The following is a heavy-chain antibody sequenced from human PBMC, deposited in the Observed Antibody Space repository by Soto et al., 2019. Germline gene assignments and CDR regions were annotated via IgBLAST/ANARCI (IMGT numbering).Heavy chain of an antibody. V-gene: IGHV4-31*03. Sequence: LSLTCSVSGYSITAGGYYWSWIRQHPGKGLEWIGSFYSSGSIIYNPSLKSRVSISGDTSRNQFSMTLTSVTAADTALYYCARMYSSGSGWFHPWGQGTLVTVSS. CDR3: ARMYSSGSGWFHP. J-gene: IGHJ5*02. CDR1: GYSITAGGYY. CDR2: FYSSGSI. D-gene: IGHD3-22*01.